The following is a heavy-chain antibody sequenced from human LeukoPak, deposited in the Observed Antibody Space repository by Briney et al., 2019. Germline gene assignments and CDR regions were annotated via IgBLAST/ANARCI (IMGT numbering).Heavy chain of an antibody. D-gene: IGHD1-1*01. CDR2: IYYSGST. V-gene: IGHV4-39*07. J-gene: IGHJ4*02. CDR1: GGSISSSSYY. Sequence: PSETLSLTCTVSGGSISSSSYYWGWIRQPPGKGLEWIGSIYYSGSTYYNPSLKSRVTMSIDTSKNQFSLKLSSVTAADTAVYYCARDQTGTRHFDYWGQGTLVTVSS. CDR3: ARDQTGTRHFDY.